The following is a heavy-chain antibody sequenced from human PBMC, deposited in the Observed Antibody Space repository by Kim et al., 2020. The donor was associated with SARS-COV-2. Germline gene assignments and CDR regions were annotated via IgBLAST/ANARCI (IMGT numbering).Heavy chain of an antibody. D-gene: IGHD1-26*01. Sequence: SETLSLTCTVSGGSISSYYWSWIRQPAGKGLEWIGRIYANGRTDYNPSLNSRVTMSMDTSKNQVSLKLSAVTAADTAVYYCARREAGSNYFDYWGQGTLVTVSS. CDR2: IYANGRT. CDR3: ARREAGSNYFDY. CDR1: GGSISSYY. J-gene: IGHJ4*02. V-gene: IGHV4-4*07.